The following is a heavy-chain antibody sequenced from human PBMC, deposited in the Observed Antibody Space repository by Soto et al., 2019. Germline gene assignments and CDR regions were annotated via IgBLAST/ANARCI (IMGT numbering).Heavy chain of an antibody. V-gene: IGHV1-8*01. CDR1: GYSFTNND. Sequence: QVQLVQSGAEVREPGASVKVSCKASGYSFTNNDVSWVRQATGQGLEWMGWMNPGSGDTGYAQKFQGRVTMTRDISIATAYMELSSLRSDDTAIYYCARMATFGSLNWFDPWCQGTLVTVSS. D-gene: IGHD3-16*01. CDR2: MNPGSGDT. CDR3: ARMATFGSLNWFDP. J-gene: IGHJ5*02.